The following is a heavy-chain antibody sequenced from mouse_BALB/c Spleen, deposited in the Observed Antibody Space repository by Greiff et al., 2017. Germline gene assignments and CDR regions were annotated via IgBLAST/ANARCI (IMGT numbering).Heavy chain of an antibody. J-gene: IGHJ1*01. Sequence: EVNLVESGGGLVKPGGSLKLSCAASGFTFSRSAMSWVRQSPEKRLEWVAEISSGGSYTYYPDTVTGRFTISRDNAKNTLYLEMSSLRSEDTAMYDCARDYDGRDWYCDGWGAGTTVTVSA. CDR3: ARDYDGRDWYCDG. D-gene: IGHD1-1*01. V-gene: IGHV5-9-4*01. CDR1: GFTFSRSA. CDR2: ISSGGSYT.